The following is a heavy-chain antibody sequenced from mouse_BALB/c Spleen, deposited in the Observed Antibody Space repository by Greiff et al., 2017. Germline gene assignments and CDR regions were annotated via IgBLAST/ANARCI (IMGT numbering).Heavy chain of an antibody. CDR3: AKHAGYDNYCGYAMDY. CDR2: ISSGGGSS. Sequence: EVMLVESGGGLVKPGGSLKLSCAASGFAFSSYDMSWVRQTPEKRLEWVAFISSGGGSSYYPDTVKGRFTISSDNAKNTLYLQMICLTSKDTAMYYCAKHAGYDNYCGYAMDYWGQGTSVTVSS. V-gene: IGHV5-12-1*01. J-gene: IGHJ4*01. CDR1: GFAFSSYD. D-gene: IGHD2-1*01.